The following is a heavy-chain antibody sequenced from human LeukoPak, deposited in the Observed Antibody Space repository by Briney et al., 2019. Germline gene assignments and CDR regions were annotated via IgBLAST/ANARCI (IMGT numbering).Heavy chain of an antibody. CDR1: GYSINSGYF. J-gene: IGHJ6*04. D-gene: IGHD3-10*01. CDR2: IFHSGTT. V-gene: IGHV4-38-2*02. CDR3: ARALRSGSNYFFYGMDV. Sequence: SETLSLTCTVSGYSINSGYFGGWIRQPPGEGLGYIGTIFHSGTTYYNPSLKSRVTISLDTSTNDFSLKLSSVTAADTAVYYCARALRSGSNYFFYGMDVWGKGTTVTVSP.